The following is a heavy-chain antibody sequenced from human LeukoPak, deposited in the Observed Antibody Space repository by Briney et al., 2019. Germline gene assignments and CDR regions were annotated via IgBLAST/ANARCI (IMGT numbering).Heavy chain of an antibody. CDR1: GFTFSGYG. CDR2: IAFDGKKT. V-gene: IGHV3-30*18. CDR3: AKTYQLLTRLAYYFDY. J-gene: IGHJ4*02. Sequence: PGGSLRLSCAGSGFTFSGYGIHWVRQAPGKGLEWLAVIAFDGKKTYYTNSVKGRFTISRDNSKNTLYLQMNSLRAEDTAVYYCAKTYQLLTRLAYYFDYWGQGTLVTVSS. D-gene: IGHD2-2*01.